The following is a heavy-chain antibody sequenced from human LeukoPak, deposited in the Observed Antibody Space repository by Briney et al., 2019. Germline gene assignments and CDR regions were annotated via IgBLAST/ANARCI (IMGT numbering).Heavy chain of an antibody. V-gene: IGHV3-7*01. CDR3: ARDGGVSGYDLLDY. J-gene: IGHJ4*02. D-gene: IGHD5-12*01. CDR1: GFTFSSFW. Sequence: GGSLRLSCAASGFTFSSFWMTWVRQAPGKGLEWVANINQDGSEKYYVDSVKGRFTISRDGAKNSVYLQMNSLRAEDTAVYYCARDGGVSGYDLLDYWGQGTLVTVSS. CDR2: INQDGSEK.